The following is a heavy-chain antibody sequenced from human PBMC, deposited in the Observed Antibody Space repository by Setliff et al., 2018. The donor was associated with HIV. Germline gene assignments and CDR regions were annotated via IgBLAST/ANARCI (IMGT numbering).Heavy chain of an antibody. D-gene: IGHD6-19*01. Sequence: ASVKVSCKASEYTFIDYFIHWVRQAPGQGPEWMGWISPYDLSERTSQRFRGRVTMTRDTSINTAYMELSGLTSDDTAIYYCARSGGSPPYSSGLLILDFWGQGSLVAVSS. V-gene: IGHV1-2*02. CDR1: EYTFIDYF. CDR2: ISPYDLSE. CDR3: ARSGGSPPYSSGLLILDF. J-gene: IGHJ4*02.